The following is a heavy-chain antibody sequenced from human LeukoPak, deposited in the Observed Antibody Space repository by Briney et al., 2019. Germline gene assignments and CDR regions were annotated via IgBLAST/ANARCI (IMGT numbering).Heavy chain of an antibody. J-gene: IGHJ5*02. CDR1: GFTFTTNA. CDR3: AKPRIVGVKGLDP. CDR2: ISGSGDST. D-gene: IGHD1-26*01. Sequence: PGGSLRLSCAASGFTFTTNAMNWVRQAPGKGLEWVSVISGSGDSTYYADSVKGRFTISRDNSKNTLYLQMNSLRAEDTAVYYCAKPRIVGVKGLDPWGQGTLVTVSS. V-gene: IGHV3-23*01.